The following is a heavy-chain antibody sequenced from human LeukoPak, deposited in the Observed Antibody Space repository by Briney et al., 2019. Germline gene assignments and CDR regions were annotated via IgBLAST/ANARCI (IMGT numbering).Heavy chain of an antibody. CDR2: ISSSNSYI. J-gene: IGHJ6*02. CDR1: GFTFSSYW. D-gene: IGHD3-10*01. V-gene: IGHV3-21*01. Sequence: GGSLRLSCAASGFTFSSYWMNWVRQAPGKGLEWVSSISSSNSYIYYADSVKGRFTISRDNAKNSLYLQMNSLRAEDTAVYYCARVSLGFGDVWGQGTTVTVSS. CDR3: ARVSLGFGDV.